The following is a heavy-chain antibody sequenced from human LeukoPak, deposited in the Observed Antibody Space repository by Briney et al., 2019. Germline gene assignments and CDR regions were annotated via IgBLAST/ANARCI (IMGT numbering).Heavy chain of an antibody. D-gene: IGHD3-22*01. CDR2: IYYSGST. CDR1: GGSTSSGGYY. V-gene: IGHV4-31*03. Sequence: SETLSLTCTVSGGSTSSGGYYWSWIRQHPGKGLEWIGYIYYSGSTYYNPSLKSRVTISVDTSKNQFSLKLSSVTAADTAVYYCARETLYYYDSSGYYGFDYWGQGTLVTVSS. CDR3: ARETLYYYDSSGYYGFDY. J-gene: IGHJ4*02.